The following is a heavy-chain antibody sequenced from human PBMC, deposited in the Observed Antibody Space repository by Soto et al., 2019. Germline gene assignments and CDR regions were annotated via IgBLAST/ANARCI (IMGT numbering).Heavy chain of an antibody. CDR2: ISYDGSNK. Sequence: GESLKISCAASGFTFSSYGMHWVRQAPGKGLEWVAVISYDGSNKYYADSVKGRFTISRDNSKNTLYLQMNSLRAEDTAVYYCAKDQGYYDSSGYYGHWGQGTLVTVSS. CDR3: AKDQGYYDSSGYYGH. D-gene: IGHD3-22*01. J-gene: IGHJ4*02. CDR1: GFTFSSYG. V-gene: IGHV3-30*18.